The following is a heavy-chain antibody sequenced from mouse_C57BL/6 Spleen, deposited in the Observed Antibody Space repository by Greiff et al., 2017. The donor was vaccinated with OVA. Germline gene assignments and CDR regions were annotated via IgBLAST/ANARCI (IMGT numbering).Heavy chain of an antibody. Sequence: EVQLVESGGGLVQPGGSLSLSCAASGFTFTDYYMSWVRQPPGKALEWLGFIRNKANGYTTEYSASVKGRFTISRDNSPSILYLQMNALRAEDSATYYCARYDRPRRYFDVWGTGTTVTVSS. CDR2: IRNKANGYTT. CDR1: GFTFTDYY. J-gene: IGHJ1*03. V-gene: IGHV7-3*01. CDR3: ARYDRPRRYFDV.